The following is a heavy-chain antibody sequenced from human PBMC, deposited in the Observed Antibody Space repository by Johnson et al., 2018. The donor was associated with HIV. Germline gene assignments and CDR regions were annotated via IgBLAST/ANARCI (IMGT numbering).Heavy chain of an antibody. D-gene: IGHD6-19*01. Sequence: QVQLVESGGGVVQPGRSLRLSCVGSGFTFSSYGMHWVRQAPGKGLEWVAVISYDGNNKYYADSVKGRFTISRDNSKNTLYLQMNSLRAEDTAVYYCATSVEQWLVWNAFDIWGQGTMVTVSS. CDR3: ATSVEQWLVWNAFDI. CDR2: ISYDGNNK. CDR1: GFTFSSYG. J-gene: IGHJ3*02. V-gene: IGHV3-30*03.